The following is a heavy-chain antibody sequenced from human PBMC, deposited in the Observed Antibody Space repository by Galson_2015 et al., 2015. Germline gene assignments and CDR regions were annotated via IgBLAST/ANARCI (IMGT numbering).Heavy chain of an antibody. J-gene: IGHJ3*02. D-gene: IGHD6-19*01. CDR1: GYTFTADY. CDR3: AREYSSGSNAAFDI. V-gene: IGHV1-2*04. CDR2: INPNSGAT. Sequence: SVKVSCKASGYTFTADYMHWVRQAPGQGLEWMGWINPNSGATNYAQKFQGWVTMTRDTSISTAYMEVSRLRSDDTAVYYCAREYSSGSNAAFDIWGQGTMVTVSS.